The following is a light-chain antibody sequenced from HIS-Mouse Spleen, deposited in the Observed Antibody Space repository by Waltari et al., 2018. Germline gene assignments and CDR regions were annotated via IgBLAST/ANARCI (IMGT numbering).Light chain of an antibody. J-gene: IGKJ4*01. CDR2: LGS. Sequence: DIVMTQSPLSLPVTPGEPASISCRSSQSLLHSNGYNCLDWYLQKPGQSPQLLIYLGSNRASGVTDRFSGSGSGTDFTLKISRVEAEDVGVYYCMQALQTPLTFGGGTKVEIK. CDR3: MQALQTPLT. CDR1: QSLLHSNGYNC. V-gene: IGKV2-28*01.